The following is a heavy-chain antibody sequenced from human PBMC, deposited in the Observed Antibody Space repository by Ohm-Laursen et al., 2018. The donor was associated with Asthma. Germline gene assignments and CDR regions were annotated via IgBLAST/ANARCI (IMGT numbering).Heavy chain of an antibody. Sequence: SLRLSCAASGSTFSSYAMHWVRQAPGKGLEWVADISYDGSNKYYADSVKGRFTISRDNSKNTLYLQMNSLRAEDTAVYYCARGFDSSGIYDYWGQGTLVTVSS. V-gene: IGHV3-30-3*01. CDR1: GSTFSSYA. CDR3: ARGFDSSGIYDY. J-gene: IGHJ4*02. D-gene: IGHD3-22*01. CDR2: ISYDGSNK.